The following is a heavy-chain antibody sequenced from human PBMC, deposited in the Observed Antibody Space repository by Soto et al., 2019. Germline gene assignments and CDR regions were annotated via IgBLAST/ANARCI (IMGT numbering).Heavy chain of an antibody. J-gene: IGHJ4*02. V-gene: IGHV4-34*01. Sequence: SETLSLTCAVYGGSFSGYYWSWIRQPPGKGLEWIGEINHSGSTNYNPSLKSRVTISVDTSKNQFSLKLSSVTAADTAVYYCARGRRGGEWLAKRLFDYGGQGTLVTVSS. D-gene: IGHD6-19*01. CDR1: GGSFSGYY. CDR3: ARGRRGGEWLAKRLFDY. CDR2: INHSGST.